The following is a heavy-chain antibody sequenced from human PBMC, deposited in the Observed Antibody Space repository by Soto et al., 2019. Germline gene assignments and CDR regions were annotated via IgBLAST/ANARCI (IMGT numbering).Heavy chain of an antibody. D-gene: IGHD3-3*01. V-gene: IGHV1-69*17. CDR2: IIPVSDLI. CDR1: GGIFNNYS. Sequence: QLVQSGAEVKKPGSSVRVSCKASGGIFNNYSVNWVRQAPGQGLEWMGGIIPVSDLIKYELKFQDRLAISADKSTNTAYMDLSSLRSEDTAVYYCARGFSGVVGFFFGMDVWGQGTTVIVSS. CDR3: ARGFSGVVGFFFGMDV. J-gene: IGHJ6*02.